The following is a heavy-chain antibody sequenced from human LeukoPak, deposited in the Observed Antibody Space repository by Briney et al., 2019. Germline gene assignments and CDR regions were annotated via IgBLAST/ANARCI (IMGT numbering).Heavy chain of an antibody. V-gene: IGHV4-34*01. Sequence: SETLSLTCAVYGGSFSDYYWSWIRQPPGKGLEWIGEINHSGGTNYNPSLKSRVTISVDTSKNQFSLKLSSVTAADTAVYYCARAYGSGSYAVWFDPWGQGTLVTVSS. D-gene: IGHD3-10*01. CDR1: GGSFSDYY. CDR3: ARAYGSGSYAVWFDP. CDR2: INHSGGT. J-gene: IGHJ5*02.